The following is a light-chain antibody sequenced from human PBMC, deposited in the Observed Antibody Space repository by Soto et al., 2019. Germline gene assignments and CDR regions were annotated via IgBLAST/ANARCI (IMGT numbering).Light chain of an antibody. CDR3: QQSYSTPYT. Sequence: DIQMTQSPSSLSASVGDRVTITCRASQSISSYLNWYQQKPGKAPKLLIYAASSLQSGVPSRFSGSGSGTDFTLTISNLQPEDFATYYCQQSYSTPYTFGLGTKLEIK. CDR2: AAS. J-gene: IGKJ2*01. V-gene: IGKV1-39*01. CDR1: QSISSY.